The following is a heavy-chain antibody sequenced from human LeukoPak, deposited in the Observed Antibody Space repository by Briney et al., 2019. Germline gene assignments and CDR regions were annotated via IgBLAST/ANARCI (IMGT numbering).Heavy chain of an antibody. D-gene: IGHD6-19*01. Sequence: SVKVSCKASGGTFSSYAISWVRQAPGQGLEWMGGIIPIFGTANYAQKFQGRVTITADESTSTAYMGLSSLRSEDTAVYYRARGPRGYSSGWYNYWGQGTLVTVSS. J-gene: IGHJ4*02. V-gene: IGHV1-69*13. CDR3: ARGPRGYSSGWYNY. CDR1: GGTFSSYA. CDR2: IIPIFGTA.